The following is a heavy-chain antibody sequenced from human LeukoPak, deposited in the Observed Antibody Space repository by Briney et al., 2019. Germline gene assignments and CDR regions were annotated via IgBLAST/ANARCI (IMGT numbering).Heavy chain of an antibody. CDR3: ARVHYDFWSGYYLDY. V-gene: IGHV1-2*02. J-gene: IGHJ4*02. D-gene: IGHD3-3*01. CDR2: INPNSGGT. Sequence: GASVKVSCKASGYTFTGYYMHWVRQAPGQGLEWMGWINPNSGGTNYAQKFQGRVTMTRDTSISTAYMELSRLRSDDTAVYYCARVHYDFWSGYYLDYWGQGTLVTVSS. CDR1: GYTFTGYY.